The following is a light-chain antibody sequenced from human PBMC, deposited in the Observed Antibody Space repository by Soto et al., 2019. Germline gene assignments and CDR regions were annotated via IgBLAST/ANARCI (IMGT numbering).Light chain of an antibody. CDR2: DAS. Sequence: EIVLTQYPATLSLSPWEIATLSCRASQSVSSYLAWYQQKPGQTPRLLIYDASNRATGIPARFSGSGSGTDFTLTISSLEPEDFAVYYCQQRSNWPLTFGGGTKVDI. CDR1: QSVSSY. J-gene: IGKJ4*01. V-gene: IGKV3-11*01. CDR3: QQRSNWPLT.